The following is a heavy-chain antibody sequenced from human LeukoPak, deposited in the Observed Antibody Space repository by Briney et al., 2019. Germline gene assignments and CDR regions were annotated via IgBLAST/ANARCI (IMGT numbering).Heavy chain of an antibody. J-gene: IGHJ4*02. Sequence: ASVKVSCQASGYTFTGYYMHWVRQPAGQGLEWMGRINPNSGGKNYAQKFQGRVTMTMDTSISTAYMELSRLRSDDTAVYYCARWGANYYGCSGYDGIDYWGQGTLVTVSS. CDR2: INPNSGGK. D-gene: IGHD3-22*01. CDR3: ARWGANYYGCSGYDGIDY. CDR1: GYTFTGYY. V-gene: IGHV1-2*06.